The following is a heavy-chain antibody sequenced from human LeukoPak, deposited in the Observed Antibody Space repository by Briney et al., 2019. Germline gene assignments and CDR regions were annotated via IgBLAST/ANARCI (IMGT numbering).Heavy chain of an antibody. CDR3: ARGSGSLGYFDY. CDR1: GGSISSYY. J-gene: IGHJ4*02. Sequence: SETLSLTCTVSGGSISSYYWSWIRQPPGKGLEWIGYIYYSGSTNYNPSLKSRVTISVDTSKNQFSLKLSSVTAADTAVYYCARGSGSLGYFDYWGQGTLVTVSS. D-gene: IGHD1-26*01. CDR2: IYYSGST. V-gene: IGHV4-59*01.